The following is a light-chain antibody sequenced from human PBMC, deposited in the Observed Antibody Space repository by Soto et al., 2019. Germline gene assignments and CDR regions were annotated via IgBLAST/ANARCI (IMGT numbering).Light chain of an antibody. CDR2: WAS. Sequence: DIVMTQSPDSLAVSLGERATINCKSSQSVLYSSNNKKYLAWYQQKPGQPPKLLIYWASTRESGVPDRFSGSGSGTDFTLTISSLHAEDVAVYYCQQYYSTPLTFGGGTKVEIK. CDR3: QQYYSTPLT. J-gene: IGKJ4*01. V-gene: IGKV4-1*01. CDR1: QSVLYSSNNKKY.